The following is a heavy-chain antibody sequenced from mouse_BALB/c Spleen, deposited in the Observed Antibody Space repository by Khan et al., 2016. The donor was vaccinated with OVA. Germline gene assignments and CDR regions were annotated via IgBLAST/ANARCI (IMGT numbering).Heavy chain of an antibody. CDR1: GYTFTNYG. CDR2: INTYTGEP. D-gene: IGHD6-2*01. CDR3: ARISSYWYSDV. J-gene: IGHJ1*01. V-gene: IGHV9-1*02. Sequence: QIQLVQSGPELKKPGETVKISCKASGYTFTNYGMNWVKQAPGKGLKWMGWINTYTGEPTYADDFKGRFVFSLETSARTAYLQISNLKNEDMTTYFCARISSYWYSDVWGAATTVTVSS.